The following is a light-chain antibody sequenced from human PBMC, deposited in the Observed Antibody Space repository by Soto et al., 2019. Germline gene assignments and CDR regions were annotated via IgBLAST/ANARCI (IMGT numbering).Light chain of an antibody. CDR2: EVT. Sequence: QSALTQPASVSGSPGQLITISCTGTSSDVGSHNFVSWYQQRPGKAPKLMIFEVTKRPSGVSDRFSASKSGNTASLTISGVRAEDEADYYCCSYADTTTWVFGGGTKVTVL. V-gene: IGLV2-23*02. CDR3: CSYADTTTWV. CDR1: SSDVGSHNF. J-gene: IGLJ3*02.